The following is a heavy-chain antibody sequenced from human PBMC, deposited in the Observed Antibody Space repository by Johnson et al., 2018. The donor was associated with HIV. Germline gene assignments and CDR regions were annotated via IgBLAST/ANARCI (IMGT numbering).Heavy chain of an antibody. CDR1: GFTFDDYA. V-gene: IGHV3-7*01. J-gene: IGHJ3*02. Sequence: VQLVESGGGLVQPGRSLRLSCAASGFTFDDYAMHWVRQAPGKGLEWVANIKQDGSEKYYVDSVKGRFTISRDNAKNSLYLQMNSLRAEDTAVYYCARDTASSSTLDAFDIWGQGTMVTVSS. CDR2: IKQDGSEK. D-gene: IGHD2-2*01. CDR3: ARDTASSSTLDAFDI.